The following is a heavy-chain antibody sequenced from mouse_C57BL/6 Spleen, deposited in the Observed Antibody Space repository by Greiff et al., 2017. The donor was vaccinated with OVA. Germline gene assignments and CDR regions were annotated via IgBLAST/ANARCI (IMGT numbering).Heavy chain of an antibody. D-gene: IGHD1-1*01. CDR1: SYTFTSYW. J-gene: IGHJ2*01. Sequence: VQLQQPGAELVKPGASVKMSCKASSYTFTSYWITWVKQRPGQGLEWIGDIYPGSGSTNYNEKFKSKATLTVDTSSSTAYMQLSSLTSEDSAVYYCASHYYGSSYCDYWGQGTTLTVSS. V-gene: IGHV1-55*01. CDR2: IYPGSGST. CDR3: ASHYYGSSYCDY.